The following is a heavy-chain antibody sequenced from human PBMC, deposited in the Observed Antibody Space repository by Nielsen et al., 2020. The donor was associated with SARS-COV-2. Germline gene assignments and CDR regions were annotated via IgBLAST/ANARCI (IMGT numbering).Heavy chain of an antibody. CDR2: INHSGST. J-gene: IGHJ5*02. CDR1: GGSISGYY. CDR3: ARPLWDYYDSSGYP. D-gene: IGHD3-22*01. V-gene: IGHV4-34*01. Sequence: SETLSLTCAVYGGSISGYYWSWIRQPPGKGLEWIGEINHSGSTNYNPSLKSRVTISVDTSKNQFSLKLSSVTAADTAVYYCARPLWDYYDSSGYPWGQGTLVTVSS.